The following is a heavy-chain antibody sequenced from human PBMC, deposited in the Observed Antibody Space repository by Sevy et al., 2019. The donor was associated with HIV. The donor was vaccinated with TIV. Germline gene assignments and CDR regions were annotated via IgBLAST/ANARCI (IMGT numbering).Heavy chain of an antibody. CDR3: AKDFGFSSGAAFDY. CDR1: GFTFSSYG. J-gene: IGHJ4*02. CDR2: ISYDGSNK. D-gene: IGHD1-26*01. V-gene: IGHV3-30*18. Sequence: GESLKISCAASGFTFSSYGMHWVRQAPGKGLEWVAVISYDGSNKYYADSVKGRFTISRDNSKNTLYLQMNSLRAEDTAASYCAKDFGFSSGAAFDYWGQGTLVTVSS.